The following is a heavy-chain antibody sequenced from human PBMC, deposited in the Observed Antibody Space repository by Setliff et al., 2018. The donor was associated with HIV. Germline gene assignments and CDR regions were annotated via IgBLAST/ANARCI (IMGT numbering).Heavy chain of an antibody. J-gene: IGHJ5*02. D-gene: IGHD6-13*01. CDR3: ARSPIAAAGTFRFDP. CDR1: GYIFTTYY. CDR2: INTSGGTT. Sequence: ASVKVSCKASGYIFTTYYIHWVRQTPGQGLEWMAIINTSGGTTTYSKKFQGRVTMTRDTSISTAYMELRRLRSDDTAVYYCARSPIAAAGTFRFDPWGQGTLVTVSS. V-gene: IGHV1-46*01.